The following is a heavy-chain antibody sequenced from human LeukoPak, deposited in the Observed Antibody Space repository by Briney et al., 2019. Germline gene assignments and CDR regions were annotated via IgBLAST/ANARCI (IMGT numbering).Heavy chain of an antibody. J-gene: IGHJ4*02. CDR2: INSDGSST. CDR3: AKGRGRIQLWLLPFDY. D-gene: IGHD5-18*01. CDR1: GFTFSSYW. Sequence: PGGSLRLSCAASGFTFSSYWMHWVRQAPGKGLVWVSRINSDGSSTSYADSVKGRFTISRDNAKNTLYLQMNSLRAEDTAVYYCAKGRGRIQLWLLPFDYWGQGTLVTVSS. V-gene: IGHV3-74*01.